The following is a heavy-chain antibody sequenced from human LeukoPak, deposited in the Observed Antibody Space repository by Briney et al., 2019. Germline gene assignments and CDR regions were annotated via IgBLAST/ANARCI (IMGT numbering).Heavy chain of an antibody. J-gene: IGHJ4*02. V-gene: IGHV1-69-2*01. CDR1: GYTFIHYH. D-gene: IGHD2-8*01. CDR2: VDPEDGKT. Sequence: ASVKVSCKASGYTFIHYHMHWVRQAPGKAPECMGRVDPEDGKTIYAERFRDRVTITADRSTDTVYLDVTSLRSDDTAVYFCATVTMLSTSFDHWGQGTLVTVSS. CDR3: ATVTMLSTSFDH.